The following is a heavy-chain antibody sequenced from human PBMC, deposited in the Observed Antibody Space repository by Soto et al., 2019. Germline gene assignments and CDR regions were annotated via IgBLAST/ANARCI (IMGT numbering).Heavy chain of an antibody. CDR2: INAGNGNT. V-gene: IGHV1-3*01. D-gene: IGHD2-15*01. CDR1: GYTFTSYA. Sequence: ASVKVSCKASGYTFTSYAMHWVRQAPVQRLEWMGWINAGNGNTKYSQKFQGRVTITRDTSASTAYMELNSVRYEETDVYYFLYADCSGGRRTRYYFIDVWGQATTVTV. J-gene: IGHJ6*02. CDR3: LYADCSGGRRTRYYFIDV.